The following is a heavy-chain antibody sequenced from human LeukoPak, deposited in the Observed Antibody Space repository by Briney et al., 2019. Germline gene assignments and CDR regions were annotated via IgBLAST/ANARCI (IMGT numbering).Heavy chain of an antibody. V-gene: IGHV3-21*01. J-gene: IGHJ4*02. CDR1: GFSFSSYA. D-gene: IGHD6-25*01. CDR3: ARVGIAATPHCDY. CDR2: ISSTSYYI. Sequence: GGSLRLSCAASGFSFSSYAMNWVRQAPGKGLEWVSSISSTSYYINYADSVKGRFTVSRDNANNSLYLQMNSLRAEDTAVYYCARVGIAATPHCDYWGQGTLVTVSS.